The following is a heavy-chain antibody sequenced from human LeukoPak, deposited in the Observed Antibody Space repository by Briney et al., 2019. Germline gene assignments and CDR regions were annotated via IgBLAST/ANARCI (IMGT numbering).Heavy chain of an antibody. CDR3: TRDRRYGGMDV. J-gene: IGHJ6*02. Sequence: PGGSLRLSCAASGFTFSAYWMHWVRHAPGEGLVWVSRTDSDGSDISYADSVKGRFTMSRDNAKNTLFLQMNSLRVEDTAVYYCTRDRRYGGMDVWGQGTTVTVSS. V-gene: IGHV3-74*01. D-gene: IGHD4-17*01. CDR2: TDSDGSDI. CDR1: GFTFSAYW.